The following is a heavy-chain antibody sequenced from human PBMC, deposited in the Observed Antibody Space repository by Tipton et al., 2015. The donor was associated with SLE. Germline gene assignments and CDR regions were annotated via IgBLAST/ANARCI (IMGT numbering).Heavy chain of an antibody. CDR1: GESFSAYY. CDR2: IYYGGST. V-gene: IGHV4-59*01. D-gene: IGHD5-18*01. CDR3: AGGYTYGPYYYDLSV. Sequence: TLSLTCAVFGESFSAYYWSWIRRPPGQGLEWIGYIYYGGSTNYNPSLKSRVTMSADTSKSQFSLKLSSVTAADTAVYYCAGGYTYGPYYYDLSVWGQGTTVTVSS. J-gene: IGHJ6*02.